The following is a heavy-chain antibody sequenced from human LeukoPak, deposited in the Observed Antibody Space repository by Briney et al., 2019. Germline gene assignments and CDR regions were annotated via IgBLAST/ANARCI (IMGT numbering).Heavy chain of an antibody. CDR3: ARDGGLESIAAAGTLSD. Sequence: ASVKVSCKASGGTFSSYAISWVRQAPGQGLEWMGGIIPIFGTANYAQKFQGRVTITADKSTSTAYMELSSLRSEDTAVYYCARDGGLESIAAAGTLSDWGQGTLVTVSS. D-gene: IGHD6-13*01. V-gene: IGHV1-69*06. J-gene: IGHJ4*02. CDR2: IIPIFGTA. CDR1: GGTFSSYA.